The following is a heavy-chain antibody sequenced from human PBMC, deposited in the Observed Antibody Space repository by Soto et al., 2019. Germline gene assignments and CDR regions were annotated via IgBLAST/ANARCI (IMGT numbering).Heavy chain of an antibody. J-gene: IGHJ3*02. D-gene: IGHD1-7*01. Sequence: QVQLQESGPGLVKPSQTLSLTCTVSGGSISSGGYYWSWIRQHPGKGLEWIGYIYYSGSTYYNPSLKSRVTISVDTFKNQFSLKLSSVTAAVTAVYYCARAPGITGTSDAFDIWGQGTMVTVSS. CDR1: GGSISSGGYY. V-gene: IGHV4-31*03. CDR3: ARAPGITGTSDAFDI. CDR2: IYYSGST.